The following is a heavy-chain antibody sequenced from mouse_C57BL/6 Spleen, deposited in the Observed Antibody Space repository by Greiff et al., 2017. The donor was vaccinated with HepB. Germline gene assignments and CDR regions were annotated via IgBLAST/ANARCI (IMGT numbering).Heavy chain of an antibody. D-gene: IGHD1-1*01. J-gene: IGHJ3*01. V-gene: IGHV5-9-1*02. CDR3: TRDYYYGSSPWFAY. CDR2: ISSGGDYI. CDR1: GFTFSSYA. Sequence: EVKLQESGEGLVKPGGSLKLSCAASGFTFSSYAMSWVRQTPEKRLEWVAYISSGGDYIYYADTVKGRFTISRDNARNTLYLQMSSLKSEDTAMYYCTRDYYYGSSPWFAYWGQGTLVTVSA.